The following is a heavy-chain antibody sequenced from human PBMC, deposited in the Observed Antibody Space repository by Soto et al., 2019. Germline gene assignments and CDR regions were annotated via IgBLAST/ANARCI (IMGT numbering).Heavy chain of an antibody. CDR3: ARSPDSSGYYPRWYYYGMDV. V-gene: IGHV4-34*01. J-gene: IGHJ6*02. CDR1: GGSFSGDY. CDR2: IYHSGST. D-gene: IGHD3-22*01. Sequence: SETLSLTCAVYGGSFSGDYWNWIRQPPGKGLEWIGEIYHSGSTNYNPSLKSRVTISVDKSKNQFSLKLSSVTAADTAVYYCARSPDSSGYYPRWYYYGMDVWGQGTTVTVSS.